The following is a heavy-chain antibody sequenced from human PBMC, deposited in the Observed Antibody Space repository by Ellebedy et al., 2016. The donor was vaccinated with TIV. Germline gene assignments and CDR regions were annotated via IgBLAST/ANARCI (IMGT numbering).Heavy chain of an antibody. CDR2: ISNNGGSA. V-gene: IGHV3-64D*06. Sequence: GGSLRLSCSASGFTFGAYAIHWVRQAPAKGLEYVSVISNNGGSAYYADSVKGRFTISRDNSKNTVYLQMSSLRAEDTAVYYCVKDLNLDSGSYVQVFDSWGQGTLVTVSS. J-gene: IGHJ4*02. D-gene: IGHD1-26*01. CDR3: VKDLNLDSGSYVQVFDS. CDR1: GFTFGAYA.